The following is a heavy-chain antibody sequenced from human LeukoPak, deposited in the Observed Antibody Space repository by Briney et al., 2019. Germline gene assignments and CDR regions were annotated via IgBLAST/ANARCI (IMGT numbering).Heavy chain of an antibody. D-gene: IGHD6-13*01. V-gene: IGHV3-43*01. CDR3: AKARIAAAACFACGFDP. CDR2: ISWDGGST. J-gene: IGHJ5*02. Sequence: GGSLRLSCAASGFTFDDYTMHWVRQAPGKGLEWVSLISWDGGSTYYADSVKGRFTISRDNSKNSLYLQMNSLRTEDTALYYCAKARIAAAACFACGFDPWGQGTLVTVSS. CDR1: GFTFDDYT.